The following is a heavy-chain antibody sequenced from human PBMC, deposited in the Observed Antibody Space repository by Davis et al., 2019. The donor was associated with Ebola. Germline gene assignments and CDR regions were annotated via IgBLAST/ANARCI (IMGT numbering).Heavy chain of an antibody. Sequence: SETLSLTCAVYGGSFSGYYWSWIRQPPGKGLEWIGEINHSGSTNYNPSLKSRVTISVDTSKNQFSLKLSSATAADTAVYYCARGRHEVIAMGLLVGSYYFDYWGQGTLVTVSS. CDR3: ARGRHEVIAMGLLVGSYYFDY. V-gene: IGHV4-34*01. D-gene: IGHD2-21*01. CDR1: GGSFSGYY. CDR2: INHSGST. J-gene: IGHJ4*02.